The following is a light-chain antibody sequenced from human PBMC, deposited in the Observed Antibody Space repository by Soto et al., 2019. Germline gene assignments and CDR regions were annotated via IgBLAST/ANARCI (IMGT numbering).Light chain of an antibody. V-gene: IGKV1-12*01. CDR2: DAT. J-gene: IGKJ5*01. Sequence: DLQMTQSPSSVSASVGETVTITCRASHYIDRWLAWYQQKPGKAPKLLIYDATRLRSGVPSTFSGSRSGTDFTLTITDLQPEDFATYYCQQAYSFPITFDQGTRLEMK. CDR1: HYIDRW. CDR3: QQAYSFPIT.